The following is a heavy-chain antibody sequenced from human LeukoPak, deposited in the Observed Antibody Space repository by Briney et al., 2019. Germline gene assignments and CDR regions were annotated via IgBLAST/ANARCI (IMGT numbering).Heavy chain of an antibody. D-gene: IGHD4-11*01. CDR2: IKQDGSEK. J-gene: IGHJ4*02. Sequence: GGSLRLSCAASGFTFSNYWMGWVRQAPGRGLEWVANIKQDGSEKYYVDSVKGRFTVSRDNAKNSLYLQMNSLRAEDTAVYHCARIGVSNAFDSWGQGTLVTVSS. CDR3: ARIGVSNAFDS. CDR1: GFTFSNYW. V-gene: IGHV3-7*05.